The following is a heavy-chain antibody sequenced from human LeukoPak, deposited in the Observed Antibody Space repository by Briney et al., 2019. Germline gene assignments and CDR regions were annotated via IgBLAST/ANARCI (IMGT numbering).Heavy chain of an antibody. V-gene: IGHV1-18*01. Sequence: ASVKVSCKASGYTFTSYGISWVRQAPGQGLEWMGWISAYNGNTNYAQKLQGRVTMTTDTSTSTAYMELRSRRSDDTAVYYCARDILLIAAAGKRDAFDIWGQGTMVTVSS. J-gene: IGHJ3*02. CDR1: GYTFTSYG. D-gene: IGHD6-13*01. CDR3: ARDILLIAAAGKRDAFDI. CDR2: ISAYNGNT.